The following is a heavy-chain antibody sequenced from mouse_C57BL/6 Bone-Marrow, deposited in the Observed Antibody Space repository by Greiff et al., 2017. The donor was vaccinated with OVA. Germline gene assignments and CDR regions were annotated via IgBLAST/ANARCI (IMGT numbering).Heavy chain of an antibody. CDR3: ASIYYDYDRAWFAY. J-gene: IGHJ3*01. V-gene: IGHV5-9*01. CDR1: GFTFSSYT. CDR2: ISGGGGNT. Sequence: DVQLVESGGGLVKPGGSLKLSCAASGFTFSSYTMSWVRQTPEKRLEWVATISGGGGNTYYPDSVKGRFTISRDNAKNTLYLQMSSLRSEDTALYYCASIYYDYDRAWFAYWGQGTLVTVSA. D-gene: IGHD2-4*01.